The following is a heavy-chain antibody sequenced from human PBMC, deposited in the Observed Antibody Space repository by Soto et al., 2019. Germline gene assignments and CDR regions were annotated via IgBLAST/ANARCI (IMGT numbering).Heavy chain of an antibody. CDR1: GFTFSSYG. V-gene: IGHV3-33*01. J-gene: IGHJ6*02. CDR2: IWYDGSNK. Sequence: QVQLVESGGGVVQPGRSLRLSCAASGFTFSSYGMHWVRQAPGKGLEWVAVIWYDGSNKYYADSVKGRFTISRDNSKNTLYLQMNSLRADDTAVYYCARSSYYDFWSGSYGMDVWGQWTTVTVSS. CDR3: ARSSYYDFWSGSYGMDV. D-gene: IGHD3-3*01.